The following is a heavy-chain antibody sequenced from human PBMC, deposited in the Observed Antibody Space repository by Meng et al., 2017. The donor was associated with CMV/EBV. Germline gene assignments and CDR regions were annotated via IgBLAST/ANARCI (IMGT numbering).Heavy chain of an antibody. J-gene: IGHJ4*02. Sequence: QGQLQQWGAGLLKPSETLSLTCAVYGGSFSGYYWSWIRQPPGKGLEWIGEINRSGSTNYNPSLKSRVTISVDTSKNQFSLKLSSVTAADTAVYYCARCRARVVPDYWGQGTLVTVSS. D-gene: IGHD4-23*01. CDR2: INRSGST. CDR1: GGSFSGYY. V-gene: IGHV4-34*01. CDR3: ARCRARVVPDY.